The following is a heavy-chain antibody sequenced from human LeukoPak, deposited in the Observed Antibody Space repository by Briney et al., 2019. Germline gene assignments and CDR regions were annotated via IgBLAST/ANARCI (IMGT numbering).Heavy chain of an antibody. CDR2: IYYSGST. Sequence: SETLSLTCTVSGYSISSGYYWGWIRQPPGKGLEWIGYIYYSGSTNYNPSLKSRVTISVDTSKNQFSLKLSSVTAADTAVYYCARDHIAATGPGYYYYMDVWGKGTTVTVSS. CDR3: ARDHIAATGPGYYYYMDV. D-gene: IGHD6-13*01. CDR1: GYSISSGYY. V-gene: IGHV4-38-2*02. J-gene: IGHJ6*03.